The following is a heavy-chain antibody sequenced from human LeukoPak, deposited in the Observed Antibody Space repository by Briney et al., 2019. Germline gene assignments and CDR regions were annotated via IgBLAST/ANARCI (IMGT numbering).Heavy chain of an antibody. CDR1: GYSISSGFY. J-gene: IGHJ3*01. D-gene: IGHD5-24*01. CDR3: ANGYPTTGFDF. Sequence: PSETLSLTCTVSGYSISSGFYWGWIRQPPGKGLEWIGTIFRSGDTYYNPSLKSRVTISVDMSKNQFSLNLNSATAADTAEYYCANGYPTTGFDFWGQGTLVTVSS. CDR2: IFRSGDT. V-gene: IGHV4-38-2*02.